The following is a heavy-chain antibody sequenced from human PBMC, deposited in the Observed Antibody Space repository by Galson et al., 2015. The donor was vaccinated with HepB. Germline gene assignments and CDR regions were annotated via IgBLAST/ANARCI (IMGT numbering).Heavy chain of an antibody. D-gene: IGHD5-18*01. Sequence: SLRLSCAASGLTFSSYGMHWVRQAPGKGLEWVAVISYDGSNKYYADSVKGRFTISRDNSKNTLFLQMNSLRGEDTAVYYCAKARSGSSFDNYFDSWAREPWSPSPQ. CDR3: AKARSGSSFDNYFDS. J-gene: IGHJ4*02. CDR1: GLTFSSYG. V-gene: IGHV3-30*18. CDR2: ISYDGSNK.